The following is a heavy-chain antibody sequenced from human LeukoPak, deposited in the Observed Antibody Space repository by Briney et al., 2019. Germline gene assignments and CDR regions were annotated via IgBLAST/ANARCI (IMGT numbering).Heavy chain of an antibody. CDR3: GRWMPCGGDCYRIDY. J-gene: IGHJ4*02. CDR2: ISGSSDYI. Sequence: PGGSLRLSCAASGFTFSTYAMSWARQAPGKGLEWVSSISGSSDYIFYADSVKGRFTISRDNARASLYLQMNSLRAEDTAAYYCGRWMPCGGDCYRIDYWGQGTLVTASS. V-gene: IGHV3-21*01. D-gene: IGHD2-21*02. CDR1: GFTFSTYA.